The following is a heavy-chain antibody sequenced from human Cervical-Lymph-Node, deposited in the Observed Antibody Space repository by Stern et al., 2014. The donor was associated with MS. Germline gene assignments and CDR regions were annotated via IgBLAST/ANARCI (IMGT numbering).Heavy chain of an antibody. D-gene: IGHD3-3*01. CDR3: ARVTEFLRFFYPDY. CDR2: ITYSGTT. CDR1: GGAVSSGDRY. J-gene: IGHJ4*02. V-gene: IGHV4-30-4*08. Sequence: QVQLVESGPGLVKPSQTLSLTCTVSGGAVSSGDRYWSWIRQHPEKGLGWIGDITYSGTTYYNPYLASRSIISLDSSKHQFSMQVRSVTAADTADYYCARVTEFLRFFYPDYWGQGIRVTVSS.